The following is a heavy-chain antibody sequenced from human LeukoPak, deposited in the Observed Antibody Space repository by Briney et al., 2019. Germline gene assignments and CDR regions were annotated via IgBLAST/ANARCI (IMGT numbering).Heavy chain of an antibody. V-gene: IGHV1-18*01. D-gene: IGHD2-15*01. CDR1: GYTFTSYG. Sequence: GASVKVSCKASGYTFTSYGISWVRQAPGQGLEWMGWVSAYNGNTNYAQKLQGRVTMTTDTSTSTAYMELRSLRSDDTAVYYCARISGYCSGGSCYSCDYWGQGTLVTVSS. CDR2: VSAYNGNT. J-gene: IGHJ4*02. CDR3: ARISGYCSGGSCYSCDY.